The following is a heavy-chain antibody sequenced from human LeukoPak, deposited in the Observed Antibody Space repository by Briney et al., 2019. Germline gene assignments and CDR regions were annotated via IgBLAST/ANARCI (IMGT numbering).Heavy chain of an antibody. Sequence: GGSLRLSCAASGFTFSSYGMHWVRQAPGKGLEWVAVIWYDGSNKYYADSVKGRFTISRDNSKNTLYLQMNSLRAEDTAVYYCARAGTGTYYYDSSGSAFDIWGQGTMVTVS. CDR3: ARAGTGTYYYDSSGSAFDI. CDR1: GFTFSSYG. V-gene: IGHV3-33*01. J-gene: IGHJ3*02. CDR2: IWYDGSNK. D-gene: IGHD3-22*01.